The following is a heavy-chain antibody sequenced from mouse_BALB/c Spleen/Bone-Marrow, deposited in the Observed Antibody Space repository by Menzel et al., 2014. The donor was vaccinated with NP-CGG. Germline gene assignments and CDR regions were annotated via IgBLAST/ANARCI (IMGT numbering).Heavy chain of an antibody. Sequence: EVQRVESGGGLVQPGGSRKLSCAASGFTFSSFGMHWVRQAPEKGLEWVAYISSGSSTIYYADSVKGRFTISRDNPKNPLFLQMTSLRSDDTAMYYCARRHYGSSYGYFDVWGAGTTVTVSS. CDR2: ISSGSSTI. D-gene: IGHD1-1*01. V-gene: IGHV5-17*02. CDR3: ARRHYGSSYGYFDV. J-gene: IGHJ1*01. CDR1: GFTFSSFG.